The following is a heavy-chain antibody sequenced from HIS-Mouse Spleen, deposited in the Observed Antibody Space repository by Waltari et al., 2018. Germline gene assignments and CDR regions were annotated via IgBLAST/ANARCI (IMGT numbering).Heavy chain of an antibody. CDR3: AKDKHHAFDY. CDR1: VFTFSRYG. CDR2: ISYDGSNK. V-gene: IGHV3-30*18. Sequence: QVQLVESGGGVVQPGRSLRLSCAASVFTFSRYGMHWVRQAPGKGLECVAVISYDGSNKYCADSGKGRFTISRDNSKNTLYLQMNSLRAEDTAVYYCAKDKHHAFDYWGQGTLVTVSS. J-gene: IGHJ4*02.